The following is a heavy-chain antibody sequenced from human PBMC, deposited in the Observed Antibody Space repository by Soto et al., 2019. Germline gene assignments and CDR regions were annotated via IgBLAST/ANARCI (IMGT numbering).Heavy chain of an antibody. V-gene: IGHV3-33*01. CDR1: GFTFGNNA. Sequence: QVQLVESGGNMVQPGRSLRLSCAASGFTFGNNAMHWVRHAAGKGLEWVAQIWFDGNNKYYTDSVKGRFTISRDNLKNTVYLQMDSPIADDTAVYYCARDGQQLAPYAMDVWGQGTTVIVSS. CDR2: IWFDGNNK. J-gene: IGHJ6*02. D-gene: IGHD6-13*01. CDR3: ARDGQQLAPYAMDV.